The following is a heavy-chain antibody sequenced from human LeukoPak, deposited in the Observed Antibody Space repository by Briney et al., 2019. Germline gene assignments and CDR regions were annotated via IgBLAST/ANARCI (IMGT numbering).Heavy chain of an antibody. CDR3: ARGSHCIAAAGRKPHWFDP. CDR2: INHSGST. D-gene: IGHD6-13*01. V-gene: IGHV4-34*01. J-gene: IGHJ5*02. CDR1: GFNFSSHW. Sequence: PGGSLRLSCATSGFNFSSHWMSWVRQAPGKGLEWIGEINHSGSTNYNPSLKNRVTISVDTSKNQFSLKLSSVTAGDTAVYYCARGSHCIAAAGRKPHWFDPWGQGTLVTVSS.